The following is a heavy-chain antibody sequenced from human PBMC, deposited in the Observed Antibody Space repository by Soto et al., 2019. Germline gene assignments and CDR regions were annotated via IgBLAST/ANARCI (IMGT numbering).Heavy chain of an antibody. V-gene: IGHV3-9*01. CDR1: GFTFDDHA. J-gene: IGHJ4*02. CDR3: ANASHLDFWSAYRYFDF. Sequence: MQLEESGGGFVQPGRSLTLSCAASGFTFDDHAMHWVRQGPGKGLEWVSGINWNSATRDYAASVKGRFTISRDNAKNSVSLQMNGLRDEDTALYFCANASHLDFWSAYRYFDFWGQGALVIVSS. CDR2: INWNSATR. D-gene: IGHD3-3*01.